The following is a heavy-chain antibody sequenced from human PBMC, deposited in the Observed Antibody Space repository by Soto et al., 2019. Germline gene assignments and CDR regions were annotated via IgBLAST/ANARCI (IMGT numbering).Heavy chain of an antibody. CDR3: AATGGHYFGLDV. J-gene: IGHJ6*02. CDR1: DNTFTYYG. D-gene: IGHD2-8*02. Sequence: PGPPVKVSCPTSDNTFTYYGIKWVRQTPGQGLEWLGWISGYNAKTRDAPKVQDRVTMTADTSTTTAFLEVRSLTSVDSGTYCCAATGGHYFGLDVCGQGTRVTFSS. V-gene: IGHV1-18*04. CDR2: ISGYNAKT.